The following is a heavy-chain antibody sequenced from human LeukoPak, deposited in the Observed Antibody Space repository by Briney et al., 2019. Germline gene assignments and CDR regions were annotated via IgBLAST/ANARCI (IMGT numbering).Heavy chain of an antibody. D-gene: IGHD3-16*01. J-gene: IGHJ5*02. CDR2: IIPILGIA. Sequence: GASAKVSCKAAGGTFTIYAIRWVREAPGQGLEWMGRIIPILGIANYAQKFQGRVTITADKSTSTAYMELSSLRSEDTAVYYCARDVPLGGGNWFDPWGQGTLVTVSS. V-gene: IGHV1-69*04. CDR1: GGTFTIYA. CDR3: ARDVPLGGGNWFDP.